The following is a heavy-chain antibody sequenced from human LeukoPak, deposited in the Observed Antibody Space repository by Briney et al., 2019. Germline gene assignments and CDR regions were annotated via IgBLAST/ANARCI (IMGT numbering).Heavy chain of an antibody. V-gene: IGHV3-74*01. D-gene: IGHD1-26*01. CDR2: INRDGSGT. Sequence: PGGSLRLSCAASGFSFSYFWMHWVRQAPGKGLVWVSRINRDGSGTSYADSVKGRFTISRDNAKNTLSLQMNSLRAEDTAVYYCTRELEYRGSRDDAFDIWGQGTMVTVSS. CDR1: GFSFSYFW. CDR3: TRELEYRGSRDDAFDI. J-gene: IGHJ3*02.